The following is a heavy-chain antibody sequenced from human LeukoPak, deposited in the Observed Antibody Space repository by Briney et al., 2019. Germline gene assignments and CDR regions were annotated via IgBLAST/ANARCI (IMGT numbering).Heavy chain of an antibody. CDR1: GFTFSDYA. J-gene: IGHJ4*02. V-gene: IGHV3-23*01. CDR2: ISHVGGT. CDR3: AKDREYDDSCDYNG. D-gene: IGHD3-22*01. Sequence: GGSLRLSCAASGFTFSDYAMSWVRLAPEKGLEWVSTISHVGGTYYADSVGGRFTISRDDSKNMVYLQMDSLRAEDTAVYYCAKDREYDDSCDYNGWGQGTLVTVSS.